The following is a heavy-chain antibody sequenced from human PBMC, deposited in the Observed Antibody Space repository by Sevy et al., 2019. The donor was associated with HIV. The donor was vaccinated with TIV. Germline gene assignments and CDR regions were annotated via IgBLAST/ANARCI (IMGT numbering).Heavy chain of an antibody. D-gene: IGHD6-19*01. Sequence: SQTLSLTCAISGDSVSSNSAAWTWIRQSPSRGLEWLGRTYYRSKWYSDYADSVKRRLTITPDTSKNQISLQRQSVTPEDTAMYYCVSYRSGYYWYFDLWGRGTLVTVSS. CDR2: TYYRSKWYS. J-gene: IGHJ2*01. V-gene: IGHV6-1*01. CDR3: VSYRSGYYWYFDL. CDR1: GDSVSSNSAA.